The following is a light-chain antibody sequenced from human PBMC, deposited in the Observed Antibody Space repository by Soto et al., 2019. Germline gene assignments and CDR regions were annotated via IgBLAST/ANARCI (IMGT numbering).Light chain of an antibody. V-gene: IGLV1-44*01. CDR1: SSNIGSNT. Sequence: QSFLTHTPSASGTTGQRITISYSRSSSNIGSNTVNCYQQLPGTAPKLLIDSNNQRPSGVPDRFSSSKSGGSASLAISGLQSEDEADYCCGEWDDSLNGYVFGTGTTLTVL. J-gene: IGLJ1*01. CDR2: SNN. CDR3: GEWDDSLNGYV.